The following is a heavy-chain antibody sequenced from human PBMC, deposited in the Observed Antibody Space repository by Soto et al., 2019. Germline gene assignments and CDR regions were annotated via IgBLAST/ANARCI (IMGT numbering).Heavy chain of an antibody. CDR2: INPSGGST. CDR1: GYTFTSYY. J-gene: IGHJ5*02. D-gene: IGHD3-16*01. V-gene: IGHV1-46*01. CDR3: ARSRGEDRRDPGAWFDT. Sequence: ASVKVSCKASGYTFTSYYMHWVRQAPGQGPEWMGIINPSGGSTGYAQKFQGRVTMTRDTSTSTVYMELSSLRSEDTAVYYCARSRGEDRRDPGAWFDTWGQGTLVTVSS.